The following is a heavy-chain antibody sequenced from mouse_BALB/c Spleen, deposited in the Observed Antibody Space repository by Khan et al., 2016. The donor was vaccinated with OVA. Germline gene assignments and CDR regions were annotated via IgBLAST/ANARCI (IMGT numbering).Heavy chain of an antibody. D-gene: IGHD1-1*01. CDR1: GFTFSTFG. Sequence: EVKLLESGGDLVKPGGSLKLSCAASGFTFSTFGMSWVRQSPDRRLEWVATINTGGFYTYYSDIVKGRFTISRDNAKSTLYLQMSSLKSEDTAIYYCARLAYYYNSEGFAYWGQGTLVIVSA. CDR2: INTGGFYT. J-gene: IGHJ3*01. V-gene: IGHV5-6*01. CDR3: ARLAYYYNSEGFAY.